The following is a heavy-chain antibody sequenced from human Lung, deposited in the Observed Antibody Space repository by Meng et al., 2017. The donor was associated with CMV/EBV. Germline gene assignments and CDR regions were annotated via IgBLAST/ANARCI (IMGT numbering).Heavy chain of an antibody. J-gene: IGHJ5*02. CDR2: INPNSGGT. Sequence: KASGYTFTGYYRHWVRQAPGQGLEWMGWINPNSGGTNYAQKFQGRVTMTRDTSISTAYMELSRLRSDDTAVYYCARRYSSGYSNWFDPWGQGTLVTVSS. D-gene: IGHD3-22*01. CDR1: GYTFTGYY. CDR3: ARRYSSGYSNWFDP. V-gene: IGHV1-2*02.